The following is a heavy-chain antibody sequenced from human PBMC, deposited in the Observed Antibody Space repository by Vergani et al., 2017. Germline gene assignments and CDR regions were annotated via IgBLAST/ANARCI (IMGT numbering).Heavy chain of an antibody. Sequence: QITLKESGPTLVKPTQTLTLTCTFSGFSLNTREVSVAWIRQPPGKALDWLALIYWNDDQHYSPSLNNRVTITKDTSKNQVVLTMTNMDYVDTGTYYCVYRKTEFGTTGCFYLFYYYYYMDVWGKGTTVTVSS. CDR1: GFSLNTREVS. CDR3: VYRKTEFGTTGCFYLFYYYYYMDV. V-gene: IGHV2-5*04. J-gene: IGHJ6*03. D-gene: IGHD1-7*01. CDR2: IYWNDDQ.